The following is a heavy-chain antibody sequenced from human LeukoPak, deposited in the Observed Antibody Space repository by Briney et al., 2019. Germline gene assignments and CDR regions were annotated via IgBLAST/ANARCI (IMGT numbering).Heavy chain of an antibody. J-gene: IGHJ4*02. V-gene: IGHV3-23*01. CDR2: ISGSGGST. CDR3: AKDLGIRFLEWLFGDFDY. D-gene: IGHD3-3*01. Sequence: PGGSLRLSCAASGFTFSSYAMSWVRQAPGKGLEWVSAISGSGGSTYYADSVKGRFTISRDNSKNTLYLQMNSLRAEDTAVYYCAKDLGIRFLEWLFGDFDYWGQGTLVTVSS. CDR1: GFTFSSYA.